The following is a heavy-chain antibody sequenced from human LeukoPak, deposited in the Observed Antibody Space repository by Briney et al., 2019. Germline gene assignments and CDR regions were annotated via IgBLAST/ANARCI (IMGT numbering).Heavy chain of an antibody. Sequence: SETLSFTCTVSGGSISSSSYYWGWIRQPPGKGLEWIGGIYYSGSTYYNPSLKSRVTISVDTSKNQFSLKLSSVTAADTAVYYCARHSYCSSTSCYFAYWGQGTLVTVSS. J-gene: IGHJ4*02. CDR3: ARHSYCSSTSCYFAY. D-gene: IGHD2-2*01. CDR2: IYYSGST. CDR1: GGSISSSSYY. V-gene: IGHV4-39*01.